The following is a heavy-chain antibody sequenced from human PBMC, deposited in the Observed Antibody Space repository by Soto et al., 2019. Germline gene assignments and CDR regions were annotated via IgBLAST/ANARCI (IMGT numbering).Heavy chain of an antibody. D-gene: IGHD3-16*01. CDR2: ISGSGGST. CDR1: GFTFSSYA. J-gene: IGHJ4*02. CDR3: AKGRAARGPGLYYFDY. Sequence: PGGSLRLSCAASGFTFSSYAMSWVRQAPGKGLEWVSGISGSGGSTYFADSVKGRLTISRDNSKNTLYLQMNSLRAEDTAVYYCAKGRAARGPGLYYFDYWGQGTLVTVSS. V-gene: IGHV3-23*01.